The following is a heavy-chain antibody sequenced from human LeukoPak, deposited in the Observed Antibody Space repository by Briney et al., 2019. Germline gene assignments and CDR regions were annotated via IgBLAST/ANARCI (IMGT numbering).Heavy chain of an antibody. J-gene: IGHJ6*03. D-gene: IGHD3-10*01. Sequence: ASVKVSCKASGYTFTSYYMHWVRQATGQGLEWMGWMNPNSGNTGYAQKFQGRVTMTRNTSISTAYMELSSLRSEDTAVYYCARGDYGSGSYYNLLKSYYYYYYMDVWGKGTTVTISS. CDR3: ARGDYGSGSYYNLLKSYYYYYYMDV. CDR2: MNPNSGNT. CDR1: GYTFTSYY. V-gene: IGHV1-8*02.